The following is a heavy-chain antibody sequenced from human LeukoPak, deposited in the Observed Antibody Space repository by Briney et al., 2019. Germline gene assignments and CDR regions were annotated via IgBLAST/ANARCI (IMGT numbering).Heavy chain of an antibody. J-gene: IGHJ4*02. CDR1: GGSISSSSYY. CDR3: ARDQVSRGFPIPFDY. V-gene: IGHV4-39*07. CDR2: IYYSGST. Sequence: SETLSLTCTVSGGSISSSSYYWGWIRQPPGKGLEWIGSIYYSGSTYYNPSLKSRVTISVDTSKNQFSLKLSSVTAADTAVYYCARDQVSRGFPIPFDYWGQGTLVTVSS. D-gene: IGHD3-10*01.